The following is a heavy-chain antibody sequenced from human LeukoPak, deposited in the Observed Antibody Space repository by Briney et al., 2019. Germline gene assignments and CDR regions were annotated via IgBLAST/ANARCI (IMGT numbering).Heavy chain of an antibody. CDR2: IIPIFGTA. CDR1: GGTFSSYA. CDR3: ARAGVFDCSGGSCYFLWFDP. J-gene: IGHJ5*02. V-gene: IGHV1-69*06. Sequence: ASVTVSFKASGGTFSSYAISWVRQAPGQGLEWMGGIIPIFGTANYAQKFQGRVTITADKSTSTAYMELSSLRSEDTAVYYCARAGVFDCSGGSCYFLWFDPWGQGTLVTVSS. D-gene: IGHD2-15*01.